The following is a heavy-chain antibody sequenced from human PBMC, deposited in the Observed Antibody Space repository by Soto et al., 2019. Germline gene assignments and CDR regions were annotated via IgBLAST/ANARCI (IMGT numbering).Heavy chain of an antibody. CDR1: GGSFSGYY. Sequence: NPSETLSLTCAVYGGSFSGYYWSWIRQPPGKGLEWIGEINHSGSTNYNPSLKSRVTISVDTSKNQFSLKLSSVTAADTAVYYCARGRGGDIVVVVAATGPGFDYWGQGTLVTVS. J-gene: IGHJ4*02. CDR3: ARGRGGDIVVVVAATGPGFDY. V-gene: IGHV4-34*01. CDR2: INHSGST. D-gene: IGHD2-15*01.